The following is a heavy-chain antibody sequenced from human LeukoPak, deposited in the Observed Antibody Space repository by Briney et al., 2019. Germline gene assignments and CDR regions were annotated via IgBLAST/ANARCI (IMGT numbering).Heavy chain of an antibody. J-gene: IGHJ4*02. CDR2: IYPGDSDT. V-gene: IGHV5-51*01. CDR1: GYSFTSYW. CDR3: VTDGYGSGSSFDY. Sequence: GESLKISCKGSGYSFTSYWIGWVRQMPGKGLEWMGIIYPGDSDTRYSPSFQGQVTISADKSISTAYLQWSSLRSEDTAVYYCVTDGYGSGSSFDYWGQGTLVTVSS. D-gene: IGHD3-10*01.